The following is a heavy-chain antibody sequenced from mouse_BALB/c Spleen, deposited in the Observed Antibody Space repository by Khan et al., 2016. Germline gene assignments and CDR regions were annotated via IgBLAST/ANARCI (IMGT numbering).Heavy chain of an antibody. D-gene: IGHD2-4*01. CDR3: ARSPYDYDVGFAY. V-gene: IGHV14-3*02. CDR1: GFNIKDTY. J-gene: IGHJ3*01. Sequence: VQLKQSGAELVKPGASVKLSCTASGFNIKDTYMHWVKQWPEQGLEWIGRIDPANGNTKYDPKFQGKATITADTSSNTAYLQLSSLTSEDTAVXYCARSPYDYDVGFAYWGQGTLVTVSA. CDR2: IDPANGNT.